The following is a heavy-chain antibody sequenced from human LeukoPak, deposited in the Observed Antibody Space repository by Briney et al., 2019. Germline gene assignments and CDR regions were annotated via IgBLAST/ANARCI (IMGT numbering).Heavy chain of an antibody. D-gene: IGHD3-22*01. CDR1: GGSISSYY. CDR2: IYYSGST. V-gene: IGHV4-59*01. CDR3: AREGYYDSSGYYSD. J-gene: IGHJ4*02. Sequence: SETLSLTCTVSGGSISSYYWSWIRQPPGKGLEWIGYIYYSGSTNYNPSLKSRVTISVDTSKNQFSLKLSSVTAADTAVYYCAREGYYDSSGYYSDWGQGTLVTASS.